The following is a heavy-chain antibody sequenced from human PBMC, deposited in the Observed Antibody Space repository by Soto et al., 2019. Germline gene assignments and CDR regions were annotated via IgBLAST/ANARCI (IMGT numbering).Heavy chain of an antibody. CDR1: GFSLSTPGVG. CDR2: IFWDDDQ. D-gene: IGHD3-10*01. V-gene: IGHV2-5*02. Sequence: QITLKESGPTLLKPTETLTLTCTFSGFSLSTPGVGVGWLRQPPGETLEWLALIFWDDDQRYSPSLKTRVTVTKDTSKHPVVLTMTNIDPVDTATYYCARRPYLSAYSFDYWGQGTLVTVSS. J-gene: IGHJ4*02. CDR3: ARRPYLSAYSFDY.